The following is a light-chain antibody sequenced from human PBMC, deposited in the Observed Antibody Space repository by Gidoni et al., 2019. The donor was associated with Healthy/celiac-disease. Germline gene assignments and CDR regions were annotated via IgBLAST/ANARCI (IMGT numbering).Light chain of an antibody. V-gene: IGLV2-14*01. Sequence: QSALPQPASVSVSPGQSITISCTGTSSDVGGYNYVSWYQQHPGKAPKLMICEVSNRPSGVSNRFSGSKSGNTASLTISGLQAEDEADYYCSSYTSSSTVVFGGGTKLTVL. CDR2: EVS. CDR3: SSYTSSSTVV. J-gene: IGLJ2*01. CDR1: SSDVGGYNY.